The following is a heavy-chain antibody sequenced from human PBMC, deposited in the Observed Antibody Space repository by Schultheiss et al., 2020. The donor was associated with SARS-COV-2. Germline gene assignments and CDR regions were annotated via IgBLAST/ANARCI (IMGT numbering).Heavy chain of an antibody. J-gene: IGHJ5*02. CDR2: IYTSGST. Sequence: SQTLSLTCTVSGGSISSGGYYWSWIRQPAGKGLEWIGRIYTSGSTNYNPSLKSRVTMSVDTSKNQFSLKLSSVTAADTAVYYCARGMWFDPWGQGTLVTVSS. CDR1: GGSISSGGYY. CDR3: ARGMWFDP. V-gene: IGHV4-61*02.